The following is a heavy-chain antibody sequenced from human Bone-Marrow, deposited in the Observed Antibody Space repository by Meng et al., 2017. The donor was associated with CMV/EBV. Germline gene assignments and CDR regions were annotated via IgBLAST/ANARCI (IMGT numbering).Heavy chain of an antibody. J-gene: IGHJ4*02. D-gene: IGHD1-26*01. CDR3: ARDDSGSCYGTFDH. CDR2: INPESGET. Sequence: ASVKVSCKASGYTFTGYYIHWVRQAPGQGLEWVGWINPESGETNYARQFQGRVTMTRDTSISTVFMELRRVRLDDTAVFYCARDDSGSCYGTFDHWGQGSLVTVSS. V-gene: IGHV1-2*02. CDR1: GYTFTGYY.